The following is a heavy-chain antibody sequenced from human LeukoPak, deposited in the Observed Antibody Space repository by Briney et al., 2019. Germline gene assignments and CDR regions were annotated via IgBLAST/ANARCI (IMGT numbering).Heavy chain of an antibody. Sequence: SETLSLTCTASGGSISSGGYYWSWIRQHPGKGLEWIGYIYYSGSTYYNPSLKSRVTISVDTSKNQFSLKLSSVTAADTAVYYCAINSYDSSGWGWFDPWGQGTLVTVSS. J-gene: IGHJ5*02. CDR2: IYYSGST. V-gene: IGHV4-31*03. CDR1: GGSISSGGYY. CDR3: AINSYDSSGWGWFDP. D-gene: IGHD3-22*01.